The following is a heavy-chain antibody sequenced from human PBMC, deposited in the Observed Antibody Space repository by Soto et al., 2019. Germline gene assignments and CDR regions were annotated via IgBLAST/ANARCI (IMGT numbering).Heavy chain of an antibody. CDR2: IYTSGST. J-gene: IGHJ6*02. D-gene: IGHD2-2*02. CDR1: GGSISSYY. Sequence: SETLSLTCTVSGGSISSYYWIWIRQPAGKGLEWIGRIYTSGSTNYNPSLKSRVTMSVDTSKNQFSLKLSSVTAADTAVYYCARAPIRYCSSTSCYTPWGMDVWGQGTTVTVSS. V-gene: IGHV4-4*07. CDR3: ARAPIRYCSSTSCYTPWGMDV.